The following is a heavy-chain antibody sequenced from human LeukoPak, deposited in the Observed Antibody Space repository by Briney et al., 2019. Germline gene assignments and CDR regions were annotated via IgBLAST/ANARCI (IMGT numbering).Heavy chain of an antibody. D-gene: IGHD2-21*02. J-gene: IGHJ4*02. CDR3: ATELADCGGDCYFGY. CDR1: GGTFSSYA. CDR2: IIPIFGTA. Sequence: SVKVSCKASGGTFSSYAISWVRQAPGQGLEWMGGIIPIFGTANYAQKLQGRVTMITDTSTSTAYMELRSLRSDDTAVYYCATELADCGGDCYFGYWGQGTLVTVSS. V-gene: IGHV1-69*05.